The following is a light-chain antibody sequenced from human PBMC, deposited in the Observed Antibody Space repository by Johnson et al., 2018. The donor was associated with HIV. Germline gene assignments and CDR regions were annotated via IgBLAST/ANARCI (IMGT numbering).Light chain of an antibody. Sequence: QSVLTQPPSVSAAPGQKVTISCSGSSSNIGNNYVSWYQHLPGTAPKLLIYDNNKRPSGIPDRFSGSKSGTSATLGITGLQTGDEADYYCGTWDTILQTFVFGTGTEVSVL. CDR2: DNN. CDR1: SSNIGNNY. J-gene: IGLJ1*01. V-gene: IGLV1-51*01. CDR3: GTWDTILQTFV.